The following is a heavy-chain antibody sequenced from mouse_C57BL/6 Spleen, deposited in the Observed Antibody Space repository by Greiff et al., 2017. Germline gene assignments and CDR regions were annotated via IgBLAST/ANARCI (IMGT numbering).Heavy chain of an antibody. J-gene: IGHJ4*01. CDR2: IHPNSGST. V-gene: IGHV1-64*01. D-gene: IGHD1-1*01. CDR3: ARPHCYGSSYDYYARDY. Sequence: QVQLQQSGAELVKPGASVKLSCKASGYTFTSYWMHWVKQRPGQGLEWIGMIHPNSGSTNYNEKFKSKATLTVDKSSSTAYMQLSSLTSEDSAVYYCARPHCYGSSYDYYARDYWGQGTSVTVSS. CDR1: GYTFTSYW.